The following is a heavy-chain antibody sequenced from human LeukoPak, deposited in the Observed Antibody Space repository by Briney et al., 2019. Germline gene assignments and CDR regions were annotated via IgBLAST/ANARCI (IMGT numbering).Heavy chain of an antibody. V-gene: IGHV3-53*01. D-gene: IGHD5-24*01. CDR2: IYSGGST. J-gene: IGHJ3*02. CDR1: GFTVSSNY. Sequence: GGSLGLSCAASGFTVSSNYMSWVREAPGKGLEWVSVIYSGGSTYYADSVKGRFTISRDNSKNTLYLQMNSLRAEDTAVYYCARVGDGYNFDAFDIWGQGTMVTVSS. CDR3: ARVGDGYNFDAFDI.